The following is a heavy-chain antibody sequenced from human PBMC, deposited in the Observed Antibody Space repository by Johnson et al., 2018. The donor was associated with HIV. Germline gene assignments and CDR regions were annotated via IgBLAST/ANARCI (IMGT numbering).Heavy chain of an antibody. Sequence: QVQLVESWGGVVQPGRSLRLSCAASGFTFSSYAMHWVRQAPGKGLEWVAVISYDGSNKYYADSVKGRFTISRDNSKNTLYLQMNSLRAEDTAVYYCARRGYSSSGGAFVIWGQGTMVTVSS. CDR3: ARRGYSSSGGAFVI. J-gene: IGHJ3*02. D-gene: IGHD6-6*01. V-gene: IGHV3-30-3*01. CDR2: ISYDGSNK. CDR1: GFTFSSYA.